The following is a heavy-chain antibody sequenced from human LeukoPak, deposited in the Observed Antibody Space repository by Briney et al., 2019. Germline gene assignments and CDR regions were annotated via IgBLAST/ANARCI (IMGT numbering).Heavy chain of an antibody. V-gene: IGHV4-34*01. D-gene: IGHD6-19*01. CDR2: INHSGST. Sequence: SETLSLTCAVYGGSFSGYYWSWIRQPPGKGLEWIGEINHSGSTNYNPSLKSRVTISVDTSKDQFSQKLISVTAADTAVYYCARGHRSVAIPNRLWSLTFDIWGQGTMVTVSS. CDR3: ARGHRSVAIPNRLWSLTFDI. CDR1: GGSFSGYY. J-gene: IGHJ3*02.